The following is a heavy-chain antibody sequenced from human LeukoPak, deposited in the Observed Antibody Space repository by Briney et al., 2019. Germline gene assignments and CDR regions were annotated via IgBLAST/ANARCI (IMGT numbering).Heavy chain of an antibody. D-gene: IGHD3-22*01. CDR1: GGSISSSSYY. V-gene: IGHV4-39*07. Sequence: SETLSLTCTVSGGSISSSSYYWGWIRQPPGKGLEWIGSIYYSGSTYYNPSLKSRVTISVDTSKNQFSLKLSSVTAADTAVYYCARVRFSGYSYYFDYWGQGTLVTVSS. CDR2: IYYSGST. CDR3: ARVRFSGYSYYFDY. J-gene: IGHJ4*02.